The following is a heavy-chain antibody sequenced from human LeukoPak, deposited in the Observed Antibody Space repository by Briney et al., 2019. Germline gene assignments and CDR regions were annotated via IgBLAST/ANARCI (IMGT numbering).Heavy chain of an antibody. V-gene: IGHV4-38-2*02. CDR1: GYSISSGYY. CDR3: ARSLVYGILRFVNDY. CDR2: IYHSGST. Sequence: SETLSLTCTVSGYSISSGYYWGWIRQPPGKGLEWIGSIYHSGSTYYNPSLKSRVTISVDTSKNQFSLKLSSVTAADTAVYYCARSLVYGILRFVNDYWGQGTLVTVSS. D-gene: IGHD3-3*01. J-gene: IGHJ4*02.